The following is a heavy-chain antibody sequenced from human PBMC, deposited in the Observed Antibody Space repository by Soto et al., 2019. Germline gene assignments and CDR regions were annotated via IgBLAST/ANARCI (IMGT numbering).Heavy chain of an antibody. Sequence: KASETLSLTCAVYGGSFSGYYWCWIRQPPGKGLEWIGEINHSGSTNYNPPLKSRVTISVDTSKNQFSLKLSSVTAADTAVYYCARGGAVAGTPPRHFDYWGQGTLVTVSS. V-gene: IGHV4-34*01. D-gene: IGHD6-19*01. CDR2: INHSGST. CDR1: GGSFSGYY. CDR3: ARGGAVAGTPPRHFDY. J-gene: IGHJ4*02.